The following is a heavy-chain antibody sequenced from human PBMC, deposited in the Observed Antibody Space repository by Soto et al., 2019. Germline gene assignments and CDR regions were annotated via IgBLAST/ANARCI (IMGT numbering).Heavy chain of an antibody. V-gene: IGHV4-59*01. Sequence: SETLSLTCTVSGCSISIYYWSWIRQPPGKGLEWIGYIYYSGSTNYNPSLKSRVTISVDTSKNQFSLKLTSVTAADTAVYYCARDNGYSYGYNLDHWGQGTLVTVSS. CDR2: IYYSGST. CDR1: GCSISIYY. J-gene: IGHJ4*02. CDR3: ARDNGYSYGYNLDH. D-gene: IGHD5-18*01.